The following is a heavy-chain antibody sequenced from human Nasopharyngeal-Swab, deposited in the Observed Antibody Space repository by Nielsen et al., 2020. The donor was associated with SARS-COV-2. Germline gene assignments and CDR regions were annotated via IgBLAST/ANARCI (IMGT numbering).Heavy chain of an antibody. J-gene: IGHJ3*02. Sequence: GESLKISCAASGFTFSSYAMSWVRQAPGKGLEWVSAISGSGGSTYYADSVKGRFTISRDSSKNTLYLQMNSLRAEDTDLYYCAKVKSGTSYDAFDIWGQGTMVTVSS. CDR3: AKVKSGTSYDAFDI. V-gene: IGHV3-23*01. CDR1: GFTFSSYA. CDR2: ISGSGGST. D-gene: IGHD1-26*01.